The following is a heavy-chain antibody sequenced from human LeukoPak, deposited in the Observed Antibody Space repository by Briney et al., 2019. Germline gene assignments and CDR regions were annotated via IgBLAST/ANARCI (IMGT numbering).Heavy chain of an antibody. D-gene: IGHD6-19*01. V-gene: IGHV3-30-3*01. CDR3: ARANSLRQHWLGY. Sequence: PGGSLRLSCAASGFTFSSYAMHWVRQAPGKGLEWVAVISYDGSNKYYADSVKGRFTISRDNSKNTLYLQMNSLRAEDTAVYYCARANSLRQHWLGYWGQGTLVTVSS. CDR1: GFTFSSYA. CDR2: ISYDGSNK. J-gene: IGHJ4*02.